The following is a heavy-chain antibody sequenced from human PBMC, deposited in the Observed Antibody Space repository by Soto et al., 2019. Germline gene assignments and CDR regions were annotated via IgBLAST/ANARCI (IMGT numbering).Heavy chain of an antibody. CDR3: ASSVVVVAATHNWFDP. Sequence: SETLSLTCAVYGGSFSGYCWSWIRQPPGKGLEWIGEINHSGSTNYNPSLKSRVTISVDTSKNQFSLKLSSVTAADTAVYYCASSVVVVAATHNWFDPWGQGTLVTAPQ. CDR2: INHSGST. J-gene: IGHJ5*02. V-gene: IGHV4-34*01. CDR1: GGSFSGYC. D-gene: IGHD2-15*01.